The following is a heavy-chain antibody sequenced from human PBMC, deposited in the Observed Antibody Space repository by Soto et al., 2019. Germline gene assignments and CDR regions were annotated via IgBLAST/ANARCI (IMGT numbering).Heavy chain of an antibody. CDR2: IYWDDDK. V-gene: IGHV2-5*02. CDR3: AHKTHGRSCLPAPDCYFDY. J-gene: IGHJ4*02. Sequence: QITLKESGPTLVKPTQTLTLTCTFSGFSLSTSGVGVGWIRQPPGKALEWRALIYWDDDKRYSPSLKRRLTITKDTSKNQVVLTMTNMDPVDTATYYCAHKTHGRSCLPAPDCYFDYWGQGTLVTVSS. D-gene: IGHD2-2*01. CDR1: GFSLSTSGVG.